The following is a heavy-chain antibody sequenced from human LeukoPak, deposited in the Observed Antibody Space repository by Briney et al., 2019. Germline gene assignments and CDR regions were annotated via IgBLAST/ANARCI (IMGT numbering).Heavy chain of an antibody. Sequence: PGGSLRLSCAASGFIVTSSYMSWVRQAPGKGLEWVSVIYSGGSTYYSDSVKGRFTISTDNSKNTLYLQMNSLRAEDTAVYYCARGGERLAATRYWGRGTLVTVSS. V-gene: IGHV3-66*01. CDR1: GFIVTSSY. CDR3: ARGGERLAATRY. CDR2: IYSGGST. D-gene: IGHD6-13*01. J-gene: IGHJ4*02.